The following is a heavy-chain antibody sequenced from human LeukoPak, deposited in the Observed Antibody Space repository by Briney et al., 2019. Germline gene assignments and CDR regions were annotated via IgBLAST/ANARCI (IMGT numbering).Heavy chain of an antibody. CDR3: VKGRYSNSWYSSDY. D-gene: IGHD6-13*01. J-gene: IGHJ4*02. CDR1: GFXFSSYA. Sequence: GGSLRLSCSASGFXFSSYAMHWVRQAPGKGLEYVSAISSSGGRTYYADSVRGRFTISRDNSKNTLYLQMSSLRAEDTAVYYCVKGRYSNSWYSSDYWGQGTLVTVSS. CDR2: ISSSGGRT. V-gene: IGHV3-64D*09.